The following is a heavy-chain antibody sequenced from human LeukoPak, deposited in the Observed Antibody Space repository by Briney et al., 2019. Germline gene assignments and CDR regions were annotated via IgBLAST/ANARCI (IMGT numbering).Heavy chain of an antibody. Sequence: GGSLRLSCAASGFTFSSYGMHWVRQAPGKGLEWVAVIWYDGSNKYYADSVKDRFTISRDNSKNTLYLQMNSLRAEDTAVYYCARDGGNYVFYYYMDVWGKGTTVTVSS. CDR1: GFTFSSYG. D-gene: IGHD4-11*01. CDR3: ARDGGNYVFYYYMDV. CDR2: IWYDGSNK. V-gene: IGHV3-33*01. J-gene: IGHJ6*03.